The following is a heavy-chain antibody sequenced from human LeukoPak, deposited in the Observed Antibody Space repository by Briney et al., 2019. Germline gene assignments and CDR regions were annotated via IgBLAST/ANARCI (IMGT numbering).Heavy chain of an antibody. V-gene: IGHV3-7*01. J-gene: IGHJ4*02. CDR3: ASGGHVDY. CDR1: GFSFSTFW. Sequence: QPGGSLRLSCAASGFSFSTFWMTWVRQAPGKGLEWVANINQDGSEKYYVDSVKGRFTISRDNAENFLYLQLNNLRAEDTAAYYCASGGHVDYCGRGTLVTVSS. CDR2: INQDGSEK.